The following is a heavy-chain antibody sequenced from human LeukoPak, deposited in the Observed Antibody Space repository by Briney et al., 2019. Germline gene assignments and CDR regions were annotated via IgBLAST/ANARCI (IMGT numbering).Heavy chain of an antibody. V-gene: IGHV3-7*01. D-gene: IGHD4-11*01. CDR2: IKGDGSEI. Sequence: GGSLRLSCAASGFSFSTYWMRWARQPPGKGLEWVANIKGDGSEINYVDSVKGRFTISRDNAKNSLSLQMNSLTADDTGVYYCAREGLPYSGDHWGQGTLVTVSS. CDR1: GFSFSTYW. J-gene: IGHJ4*02. CDR3: AREGLPYSGDH.